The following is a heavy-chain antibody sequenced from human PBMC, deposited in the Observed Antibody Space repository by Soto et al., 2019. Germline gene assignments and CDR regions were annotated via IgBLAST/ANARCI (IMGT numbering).Heavy chain of an antibody. D-gene: IGHD6-13*01. J-gene: IGHJ4*02. Sequence: SETLSLTCAVSGGSISSGGYSWSWIRQPPGKGLEWIGYIYYSGSTNYNPSLKSRVTISVDTSKNQFSLKLSSVTAADTAVYYCARAPAQLYSGSWYYFDYWGQGTLDTVSS. CDR2: IYYSGST. CDR1: GGSISSGGYS. V-gene: IGHV4-61*08. CDR3: ARAPAQLYSGSWYYFDY.